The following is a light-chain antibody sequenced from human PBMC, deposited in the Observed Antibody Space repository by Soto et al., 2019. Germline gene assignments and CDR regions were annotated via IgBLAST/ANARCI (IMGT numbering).Light chain of an antibody. Sequence: SFPPGERATISCTASQSFNSNYLAWYQQKPGQAPRLLIYGASTRATGIPDRFSGSGSGTDFTLTISRLEPEDFAVYYCHQYGSSPRTFGPGTKVDIK. CDR3: HQYGSSPRT. V-gene: IGKV3-20*01. CDR2: GAS. CDR1: QSFNSNY. J-gene: IGKJ1*01.